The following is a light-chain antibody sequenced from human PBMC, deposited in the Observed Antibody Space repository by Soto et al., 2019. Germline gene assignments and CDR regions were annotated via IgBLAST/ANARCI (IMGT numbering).Light chain of an antibody. CDR3: QQYTNSPEWT. CDR1: QSVGGNF. CDR2: GAS. V-gene: IGKV3-20*01. J-gene: IGKJ1*01. Sequence: EIVLTQSPGTLSLSPGERATLSCRASQSVGGNFLAWYQQKPGQAPRLLIYGASTRATGIPDRFSGSGSGTDFTLTISRLEPEDFAVHHCQQYTNSPEWTFGQGTKVEIK.